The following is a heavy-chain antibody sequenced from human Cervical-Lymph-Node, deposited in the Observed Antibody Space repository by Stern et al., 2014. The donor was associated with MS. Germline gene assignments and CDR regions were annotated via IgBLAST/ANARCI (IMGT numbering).Heavy chain of an antibody. CDR3: AREHHGGNFES. CDR2: IVPIFGRT. V-gene: IGHV1-69*01. Sequence: QVQLVQSGAEVRQPGSSVKISCKASGATFSTNAISWLRQAPGQGPAWMGAIVPIFGRTNYIQTLRGRLTITADESASTAYMELRSLRSDDTAVYFCAREHHGGNFESWGQGTLVTVSS. D-gene: IGHD4-23*01. J-gene: IGHJ4*02. CDR1: GATFSTNA.